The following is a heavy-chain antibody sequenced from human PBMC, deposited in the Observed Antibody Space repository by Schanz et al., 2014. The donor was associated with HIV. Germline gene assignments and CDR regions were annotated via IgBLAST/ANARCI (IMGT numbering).Heavy chain of an antibody. Sequence: DVQILESGGGLVQPGGSRRLSCAVSGLPFSTSAMSWVRQAPGKGLEWVSDISGSGSSTYYADSVKGRFTIFTDISDNTVHAQITSLRADDTAVYYCVRDRVGASARYVAFDIWGHGTMVTVSS. J-gene: IGHJ3*02. CDR1: GLPFSTSA. CDR2: ISGSGSST. CDR3: VRDRVGASARYVAFDI. D-gene: IGHD1-26*01. V-gene: IGHV3-23*01.